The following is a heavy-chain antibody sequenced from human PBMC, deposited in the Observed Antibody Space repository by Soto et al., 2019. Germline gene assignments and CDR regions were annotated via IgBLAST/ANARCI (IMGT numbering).Heavy chain of an antibody. CDR1: GGTFSSYA. D-gene: IGHD1-26*01. V-gene: IGHV1-69*06. CDR2: IIPIFGTA. CDR3: ARAREKTDYYYYGMDV. J-gene: IGHJ6*02. Sequence: SVMFPCNASGGTFSSYAISWVRQAPGQGLEWMGGIIPIFGTANYAQKFQGRVTITADKSTSTAYMELSSLRSEDTAVYYCARAREKTDYYYYGMDVWGQGTTVTSP.